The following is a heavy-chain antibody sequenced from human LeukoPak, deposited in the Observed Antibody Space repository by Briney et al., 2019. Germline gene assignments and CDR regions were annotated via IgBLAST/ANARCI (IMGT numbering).Heavy chain of an antibody. CDR2: ISWNSGSI. CDR1: GFTFDDYA. V-gene: IGHV3-9*01. Sequence: GGSLRLSCAASGFTFDDYAMHWVRQAPRKGLEWVSGISWNSGSIGYADSVKGRFTISRDNAKNSLYLQMNSLRAEDTALYYCAKDISCGVFYYMDVWGKGTTVTVSS. CDR3: AKDISCGVFYYMDV. D-gene: IGHD5-18*01. J-gene: IGHJ6*03.